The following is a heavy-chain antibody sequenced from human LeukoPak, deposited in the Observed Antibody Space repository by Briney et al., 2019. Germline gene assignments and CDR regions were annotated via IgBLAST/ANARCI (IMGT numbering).Heavy chain of an antibody. D-gene: IGHD1-26*01. CDR2: IWYDGSNK. Sequence: GRSLRLSCAPSGFTFSSDGMHWVRQAPGKGLEWVAVIWYDGSNKYYADSVKGRFTISRDNYKNTLYLQMNSLRAEDTAVYYCARGEWEQEDFDYWGQGTLVTVSS. V-gene: IGHV3-33*01. CDR3: ARGEWEQEDFDY. J-gene: IGHJ4*02. CDR1: GFTFSSDG.